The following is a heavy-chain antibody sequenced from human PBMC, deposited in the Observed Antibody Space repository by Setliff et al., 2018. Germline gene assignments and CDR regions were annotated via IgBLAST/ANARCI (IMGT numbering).Heavy chain of an antibody. V-gene: IGHV3-48*03. J-gene: IGHJ6*02. CDR1: GFTFSSYT. CDR2: ISSSGST. Sequence: GGSLRLSCVASGFTFSSYTMNWVRQGPGKGLEWVAYISSSGSTYYANSVKGRFTISRDNAKNTLNLQMNGLRAEDTAVYYCAKANAMVVTSHSYGMDVWGQGTTVTVSS. CDR3: AKANAMVVTSHSYGMDV. D-gene: IGHD2-21*02.